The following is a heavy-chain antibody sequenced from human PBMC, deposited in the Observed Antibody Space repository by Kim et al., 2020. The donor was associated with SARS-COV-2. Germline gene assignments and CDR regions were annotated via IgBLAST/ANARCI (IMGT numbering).Heavy chain of an antibody. Sequence: HYANSVRGRFTISRDNTKNTVFLQLSGLRAEDTAVYYCAKDLSSTIGFDSWGPGTLVTVST. D-gene: IGHD2-2*01. V-gene: IGHV3-23*01. CDR3: AKDLSSTIGFDS. J-gene: IGHJ4*02.